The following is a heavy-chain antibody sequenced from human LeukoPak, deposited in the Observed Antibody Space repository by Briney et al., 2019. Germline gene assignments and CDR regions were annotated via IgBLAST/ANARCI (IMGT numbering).Heavy chain of an antibody. CDR2: IYSGGST. J-gene: IGHJ4*02. CDR1: GGSITPYY. Sequence: KTSETLSLTCTVSGGSITPYYWSWIRQPPGKGLEWIGCIYSGGSTNHNPSLKSRVTMSVDTSKNQFSLRLSSVTAADTAVYYCARLGQWLLHTPHDYWGQGILVTVSS. V-gene: IGHV4-59*01. CDR3: ARLGQWLLHTPHDY. D-gene: IGHD6-19*01.